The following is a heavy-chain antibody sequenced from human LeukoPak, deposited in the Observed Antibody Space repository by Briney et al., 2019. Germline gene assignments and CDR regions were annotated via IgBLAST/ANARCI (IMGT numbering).Heavy chain of an antibody. J-gene: IGHJ4*02. CDR1: GYTFTNYG. CDR3: ARGDWEPFWY. V-gene: IGHV1-18*01. D-gene: IGHD1-26*01. CDR2: ISGDKGNT. Sequence: ASVKVSCKGLGYTFTNYGITWVRQAPGQGLEWLGWISGDKGNTNYAQKVQGRVTMTTDTSTSIAYMELRSLRPEDTAVYFCARGDWEPFWYWGQGTLVTVSS.